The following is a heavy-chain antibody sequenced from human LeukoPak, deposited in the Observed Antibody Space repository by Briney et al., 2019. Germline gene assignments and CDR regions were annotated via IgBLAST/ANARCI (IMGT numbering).Heavy chain of an antibody. CDR1: GLTFSRHG. J-gene: IGHJ4*02. CDR3: AKYLSTDPLWPKPDY. CDR2: ISYDGSNR. V-gene: IGHV3-30*18. Sequence: GRSLRLSCAASGLTFSRHGMHWVRQAPDKRLEWVAVISYDGSNRYYADSVKGRFTISRDNSKNTLYLQMNSLRAEDTAVYFCAKYLSTDPLWPKPDYWGQGTPVTVSS. D-gene: IGHD3-10*01.